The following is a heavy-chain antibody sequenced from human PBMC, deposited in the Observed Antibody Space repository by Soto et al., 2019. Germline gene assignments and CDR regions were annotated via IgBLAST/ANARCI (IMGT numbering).Heavy chain of an antibody. CDR3: ARLRTVSDTKLLWFDP. D-gene: IGHD6-19*01. J-gene: IGHJ5*02. Sequence: SETLXLTCTVSGGXISSYYWSWIXQPPGKGLEWIGYIYNTGSTRYNPSLKSRVTISADTSKNQFSLKLSSVTAADTAVYYCARLRTVSDTKLLWFDPWGQGTLVTVSS. CDR2: IYNTGST. V-gene: IGHV4-59*01. CDR1: GGXISSYY.